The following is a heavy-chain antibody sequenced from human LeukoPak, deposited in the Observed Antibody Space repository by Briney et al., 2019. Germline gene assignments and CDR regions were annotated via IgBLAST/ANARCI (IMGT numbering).Heavy chain of an antibody. CDR3: ARPPPYCGGDCYRFDY. CDR1: GFTFSNYW. D-gene: IGHD2-21*02. Sequence: GGSLRLSCAASGFTFSNYWMHWVRHAPGKGLVWVSRINSDGSGTSYADSVKGRFTIPRDNAKNTLSLQMNSLRAEDTAVYYCARPPPYCGGDCYRFDYWGQGTLVTVSS. CDR2: INSDGSGT. V-gene: IGHV3-74*01. J-gene: IGHJ4*02.